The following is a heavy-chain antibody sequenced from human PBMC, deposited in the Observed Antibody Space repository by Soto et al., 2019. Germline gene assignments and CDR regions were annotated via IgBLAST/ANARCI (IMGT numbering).Heavy chain of an antibody. CDR3: ARHTMVRGVIVYYYMDV. CDR1: GFTVSSNY. J-gene: IGHJ6*03. Sequence: PGGSLRLSCAASGFTVSSNYMSWVRQAPGKGLEWVSVIYSGGSTYYADSVKGRFTISRHNSKNTLYLQMNSLRAEDTAVYYCARHTMVRGVIVYYYMDVWGKGTTVTVSS. D-gene: IGHD3-10*01. V-gene: IGHV3-53*04. CDR2: IYSGGST.